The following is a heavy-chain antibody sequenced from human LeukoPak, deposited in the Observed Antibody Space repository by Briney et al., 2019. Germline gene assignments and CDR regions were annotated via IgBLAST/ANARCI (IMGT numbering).Heavy chain of an antibody. Sequence: PSETLSLTCAVSGGSISSNNWWNWVRPPPGKGLEWIGEINHSGSTNYNPSLKSRVTISVDTSKNQFSLKLSSVTAADTAVYYCARGGYYGLNFDLWGRGTLVTVSS. CDR1: GGSISSNNW. J-gene: IGHJ2*01. D-gene: IGHD3-10*01. V-gene: IGHV4-4*02. CDR2: INHSGST. CDR3: ARGGYYGLNFDL.